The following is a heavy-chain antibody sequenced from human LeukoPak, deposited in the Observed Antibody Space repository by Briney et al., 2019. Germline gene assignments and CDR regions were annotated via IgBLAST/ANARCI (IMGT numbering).Heavy chain of an antibody. CDR1: GGSPSSFY. Sequence: LGTLSPTRTVSGGSPSSFYWGWVRPPPGQGPGGVGFIYYSGSTNYNPSLKSRVTISVDTSKNQFSLKLSSVTAADTAVYYCARHSGWYSSSWYFDYWGQGTLVTVSS. CDR3: ARHSGWYSSSWYFDY. J-gene: IGHJ4*02. CDR2: IYYSGST. V-gene: IGHV4-59*08. D-gene: IGHD6-13*01.